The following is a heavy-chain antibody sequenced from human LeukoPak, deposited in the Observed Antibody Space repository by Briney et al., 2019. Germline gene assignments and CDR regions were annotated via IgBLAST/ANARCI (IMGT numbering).Heavy chain of an antibody. CDR1: GFTFSTYE. V-gene: IGHV3-48*03. CDR3: ATVGARTAATGYFDY. J-gene: IGHJ4*02. D-gene: IGHD2-15*01. CDR2: ISSSGSTT. Sequence: GGSLRLSCAASGFTFSTYEMNWVRQAPGKGLEWVSYISSSGSTTYYADSVKGRFTISRDNSKNTLYLQMNSLRAEDTAVYYCATVGARTAATGYFDYWGQGTLVTVSS.